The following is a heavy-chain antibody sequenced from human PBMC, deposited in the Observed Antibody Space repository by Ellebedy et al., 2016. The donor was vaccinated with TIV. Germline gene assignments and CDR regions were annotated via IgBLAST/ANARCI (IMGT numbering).Heavy chain of an antibody. D-gene: IGHD6-19*01. Sequence: MPSETLSLTCIVPGGSISSYYWSWVRQPPGKGLEWIAYIHSNGGTNYNPSLRSRVTMSIDTSRNQFSLKLSSVTAADTAIYYCARHGIPLPGPRFLFDNWGKGVLVTVSS. CDR1: GGSISSYY. CDR3: ARHGIPLPGPRFLFDN. V-gene: IGHV4-59*08. CDR2: IHSNGGT. J-gene: IGHJ4*02.